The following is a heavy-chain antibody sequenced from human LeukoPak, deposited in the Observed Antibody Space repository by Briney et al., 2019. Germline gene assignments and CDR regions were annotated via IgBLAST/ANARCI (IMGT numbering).Heavy chain of an antibody. D-gene: IGHD2-2*01. Sequence: PGGSLRLSCAASGFTFCSHVMHWVRQAPGKGLEWVAVIWYDGVNKYYADSVKGRFTISRDNSKNTLYLQMNSLRAEDTAVYYCARVAPIYSTSLYYLDSWGHGTLVTVSS. CDR3: ARVAPIYSTSLYYLDS. V-gene: IGHV3-33*01. CDR2: IWYDGVNK. J-gene: IGHJ4*01. CDR1: GFTFCSHV.